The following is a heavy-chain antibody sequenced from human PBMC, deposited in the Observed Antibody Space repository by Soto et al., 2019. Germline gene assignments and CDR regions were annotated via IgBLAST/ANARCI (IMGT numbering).Heavy chain of an antibody. CDR1: GFTFSRYA. Sequence: GGSLRLSCAASGFTFSRYAMSWVRQAPGKGLEWVSAISGSGGSTYYADSVKGRFTISRDNSKNTLYLQMNSLRAEDTAVYYCAKRVVVTAIPKSGGMDVWGQGTTVTVSS. V-gene: IGHV3-23*01. D-gene: IGHD2-21*02. CDR3: AKRVVVTAIPKSGGMDV. CDR2: ISGSGGST. J-gene: IGHJ6*02.